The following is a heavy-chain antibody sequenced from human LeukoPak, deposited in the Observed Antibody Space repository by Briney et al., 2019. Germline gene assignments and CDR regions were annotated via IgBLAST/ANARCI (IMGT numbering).Heavy chain of an antibody. J-gene: IGHJ4*02. CDR1: IDSFTNYY. Sequence: KTSETLSLTCAVYIDSFTNYYWNWIRQTPGKGLEWIGEVNDSGGTNINPSLRSRVILSVDTSKNQFSLKLISVTAADTAVYYCARRYRRYSSGWELDYWGQGTLVTVSS. CDR2: VNDSGGT. D-gene: IGHD6-19*01. CDR3: ARRYRRYSSGWELDY. V-gene: IGHV4-34*01.